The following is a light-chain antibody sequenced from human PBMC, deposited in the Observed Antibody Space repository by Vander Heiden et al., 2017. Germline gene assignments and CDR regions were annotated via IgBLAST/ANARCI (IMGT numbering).Light chain of an antibody. Sequence: DIQMTQSPSSLSASVGDRVTITCQASQDISNYLNWYQHKPGKAPQLLIYDASNLETGVPSRCSGSGSGTDFTFTISSLQSEDISTYYCQQCDNLPPTFGGGTKVEI. J-gene: IGKJ4*01. CDR2: DAS. V-gene: IGKV1-33*01. CDR1: QDISNY. CDR3: QQCDNLPPT.